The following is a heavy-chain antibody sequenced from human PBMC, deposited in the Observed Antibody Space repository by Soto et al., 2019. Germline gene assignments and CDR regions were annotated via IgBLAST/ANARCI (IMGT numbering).Heavy chain of an antibody. V-gene: IGHV3-21*01. CDR1: GFTFSSYS. J-gene: IGHJ4*02. CDR2: ISSSSSYI. CDR3: ARANRPMTTVTTYLDY. Sequence: SLRLSCAASGFTFSSYSMNWVRQAPGKGLEWVSSISSSSSYIYYADSVKGRFTISRDNAKNSLYLQMNSLRAEDTAVYYCARANRPMTTVTTYLDYWGQGTLVTVSS. D-gene: IGHD4-17*01.